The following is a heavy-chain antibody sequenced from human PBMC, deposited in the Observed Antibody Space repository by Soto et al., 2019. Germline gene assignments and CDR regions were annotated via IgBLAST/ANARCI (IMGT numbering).Heavy chain of an antibody. CDR3: ARVCGGDCHYGMDV. D-gene: IGHD2-21*02. J-gene: IGHJ6*02. Sequence: QVQLQESGPGLVKPSQTLSLTCTVSGGSISSGGYYWSWIRQHPGKVLEGIGYIYYSGSTYYNPSLKSRVTISVDTSKTQFTLKLSSVTAADTAVYYCARVCGGDCHYGMDVWGQWTTVTVSS. CDR1: GGSISSGGYY. CDR2: IYYSGST. V-gene: IGHV4-31*03.